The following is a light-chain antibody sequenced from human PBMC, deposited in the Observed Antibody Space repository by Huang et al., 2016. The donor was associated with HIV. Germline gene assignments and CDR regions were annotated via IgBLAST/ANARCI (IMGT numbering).Light chain of an antibody. V-gene: IGKV1-39*01. CDR1: QNINTY. CDR3: QQGYSALIT. Sequence: DILLTQSPSSLSASVGDRVTITCRASQNINTYLNWYQQKPGKAPNLLIHSASTLQTGVPSRFSGSGSGTDFTLTVNSLQPEDSATYYCQQGYSALITCGQGTRL. CDR2: SAS. J-gene: IGKJ5*01.